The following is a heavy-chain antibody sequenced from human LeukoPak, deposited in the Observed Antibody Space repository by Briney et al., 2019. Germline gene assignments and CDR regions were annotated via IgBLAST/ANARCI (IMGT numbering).Heavy chain of an antibody. J-gene: IGHJ5*02. Sequence: GESLKISCKGSGYSFTNYWIGWVRQMPGKGPEWMGIIYPGDSDTRYSPSFQGQVTISADKSISTAYLQWSSLKASDTAMYYCARPHYYGSGSYYHWGQGTLVTVSS. CDR2: IYPGDSDT. D-gene: IGHD3-10*01. V-gene: IGHV5-51*01. CDR3: ARPHYYGSGSYYH. CDR1: GYSFTNYW.